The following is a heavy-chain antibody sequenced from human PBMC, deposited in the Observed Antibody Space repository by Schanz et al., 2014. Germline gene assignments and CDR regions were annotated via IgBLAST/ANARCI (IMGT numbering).Heavy chain of an antibody. Sequence: QVQLLQSGAEVKKPGASVKVSCKASGYTLTNFDINWVRQAPGQGLEWMGWMNPNSGTTGYAQKFQGRVTMTRNTSTSTAYMELRGLRSDDTAVYYCASDFWSGYSHYYYGLDVWGQGTLVTVSS. CDR3: ASDFWSGYSHYYYGLDV. D-gene: IGHD3-3*01. CDR2: MNPNSGTT. J-gene: IGHJ6*02. CDR1: GYTLTNFD. V-gene: IGHV1-8*01.